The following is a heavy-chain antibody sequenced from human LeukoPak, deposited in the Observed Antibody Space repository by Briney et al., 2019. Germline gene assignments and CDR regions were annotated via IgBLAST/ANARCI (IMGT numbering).Heavy chain of an antibody. Sequence: SETLSLTCAVYGGSFSGYYWSWIRQPPGKGLEWIGEINHSGSTNYNPSLKSRVTISVDTSKNQFSLKLSSVTAADTAVYYCARAEIFDYWGQGTLVTVSS. CDR1: GGSFSGYY. CDR3: ARAEIFDY. V-gene: IGHV4-34*01. J-gene: IGHJ4*02. CDR2: INHSGST.